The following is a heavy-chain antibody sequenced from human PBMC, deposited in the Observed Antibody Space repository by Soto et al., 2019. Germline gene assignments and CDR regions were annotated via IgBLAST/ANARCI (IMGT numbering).Heavy chain of an antibody. J-gene: IGHJ6*03. CDR3: AKALGQYYYYYMDV. CDR1: GFTFSSYA. V-gene: IGHV3-23*01. Sequence: GESLKISCAASGFTFSSYAMSWVRQAPGKGLEWVSAISGSGGSTYYADSVKGRFTISSDNSKNTLYLQMNSLRAEDTAVYYCAKALGQYYYYYMDVWGKGTTVTVSS. CDR2: ISGSGGST.